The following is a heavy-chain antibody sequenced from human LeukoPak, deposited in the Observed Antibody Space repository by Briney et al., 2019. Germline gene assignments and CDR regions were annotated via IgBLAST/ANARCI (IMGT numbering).Heavy chain of an antibody. CDR2: ISSSSSYI. J-gene: IGHJ4*02. D-gene: IGHD6-13*01. Sequence: GSLRLSCAASGFTFSSYSMNWVRQAPGKGLEWVSSISSSSSYIYYADSVKGRFTISRDNAKNSLYLQMNSLRAEDTAVYYCAREPRSSSSWRTFDYWGQGTLVTVSS. CDR1: GFTFSSYS. V-gene: IGHV3-21*01. CDR3: AREPRSSSSWRTFDY.